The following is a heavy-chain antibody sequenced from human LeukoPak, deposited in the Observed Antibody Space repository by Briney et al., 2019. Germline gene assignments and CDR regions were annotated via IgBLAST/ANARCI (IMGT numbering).Heavy chain of an antibody. D-gene: IGHD3-3*01. CDR2: IYYSGST. J-gene: IGHJ5*02. CDR3: ARDKNFFSNWFDP. Sequence: SETLSLTCTVSGGSISSGGYYWSWIRQHPGKGLEWIGYIYYSGSTYYNPSLKSRVTISVDTSKNQFSLKLSSVTAADTAVYYCARDKNFFSNWFDPWGQGTLVTVSS. CDR1: GGSISSGGYY. V-gene: IGHV4-31*03.